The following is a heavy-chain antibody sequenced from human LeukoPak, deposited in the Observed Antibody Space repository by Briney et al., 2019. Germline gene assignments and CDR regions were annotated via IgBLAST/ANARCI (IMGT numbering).Heavy chain of an antibody. J-gene: IGHJ4*02. Sequence: GGSLRLSCAASGFTFSSYAMNWGRQAPGKGLQWVAFLRYDGSNKYYADSVRGRFTISRDNSKNTLYLQMNSLRVEDTAVYYCARVDFDWLFDYWGQGTLVTVSS. CDR2: LRYDGSNK. CDR1: GFTFSSYA. CDR3: ARVDFDWLFDY. D-gene: IGHD3-9*01. V-gene: IGHV3-30*02.